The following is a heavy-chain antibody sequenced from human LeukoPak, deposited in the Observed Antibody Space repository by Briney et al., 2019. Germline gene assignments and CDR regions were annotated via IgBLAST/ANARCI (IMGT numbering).Heavy chain of an antibody. D-gene: IGHD3-9*01. Sequence: SGTLSLTCAVSGGSISSSNWWRWVREPPGKGLEWIGEIYHSASTNYNPSLKSRVTIPVDKSKNQFSLKLSSVTAADTAVYYCARRPQVFYDILTGNFDYWGQGTLLTVSS. V-gene: IGHV4-4*02. CDR3: ARRPQVFYDILTGNFDY. CDR2: IYHSAST. J-gene: IGHJ4*02. CDR1: GGSISSSNW.